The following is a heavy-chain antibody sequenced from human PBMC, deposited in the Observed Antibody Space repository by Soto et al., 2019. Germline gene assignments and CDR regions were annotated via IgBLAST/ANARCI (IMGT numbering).Heavy chain of an antibody. D-gene: IGHD3-22*01. Sequence: EVQLLESGGGLVQPGGSLRLSCAASGFTFSSYAMSWVRQAPGKGLEWVSAISGSGGSTYYADSVKGRFTISRDNSKNTLYLPMNSLRAEDTAVYYCAKAGKDSSGYSNWFDPWGQGTLVTVSS. J-gene: IGHJ5*02. V-gene: IGHV3-23*01. CDR1: GFTFSSYA. CDR2: ISGSGGST. CDR3: AKAGKDSSGYSNWFDP.